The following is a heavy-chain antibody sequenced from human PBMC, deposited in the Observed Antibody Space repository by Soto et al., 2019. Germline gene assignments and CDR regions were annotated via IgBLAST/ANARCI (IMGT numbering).Heavy chain of an antibody. CDR1: GGSISSSSYY. Sequence: PSETLSLTCTVSGGSISSSSYYWGWIRQPPGKGLEWIGSIYYSGSTYYNPSLKSRVTISVDTSKNQFSLKLSSVTAADTAVYYCASPRLIGLVRDNELEEPDAISYFDYWGQGTLVTLSS. V-gene: IGHV4-39*01. J-gene: IGHJ4*02. D-gene: IGHD6-6*01. CDR2: IYYSGST. CDR3: ASPRLIGLVRDNELEEPDAISYFDY.